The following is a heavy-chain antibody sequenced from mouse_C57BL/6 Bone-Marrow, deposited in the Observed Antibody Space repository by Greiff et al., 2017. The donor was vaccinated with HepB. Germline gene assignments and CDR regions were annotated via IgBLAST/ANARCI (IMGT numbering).Heavy chain of an antibody. Sequence: VQLQQPGAELVKPGASVKMSCKASGYTFTSYWITWVKQRPGQGLEWIGDIYPGSGSTNYNEKFKSKATLTVDTSSSTAYMHLNSLTSEDSAVYYFARYSLPITTVVLDYWGQGTALTVSS. CDR3: ARYSLPITTVVLDY. CDR1: GYTFTSYW. J-gene: IGHJ2*01. CDR2: IYPGSGST. V-gene: IGHV1-55*01. D-gene: IGHD1-1*01.